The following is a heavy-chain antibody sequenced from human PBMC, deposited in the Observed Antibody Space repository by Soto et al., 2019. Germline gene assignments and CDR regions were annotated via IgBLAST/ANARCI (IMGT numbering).Heavy chain of an antibody. CDR3: ARGAGDYYYHYGMDG. CDR2: VYYNGNT. CDR1: GGSTRSSNYQ. Sequence: SETLSLTCTVSGGSTRSSNYQWAWIRQPPGKGLEWIGNVYYNGNTNYSPSLQSRLTISVDTSKNQFSLKMGSVTAADTAVYYCARGAGDYYYHYGMDGWGQGTTVNLSS. V-gene: IGHV4-39*07. J-gene: IGHJ6*02.